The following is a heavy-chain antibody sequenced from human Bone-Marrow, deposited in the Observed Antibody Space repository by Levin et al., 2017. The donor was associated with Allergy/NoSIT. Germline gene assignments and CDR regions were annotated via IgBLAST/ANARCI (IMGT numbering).Heavy chain of an antibody. V-gene: IGHV3-7*01. CDR1: GFTFSTYW. Sequence: GESLKISCAASGFTFSTYWMSWVRQAPGKGLEWVANIKWDGSEEHYVDSVKGRFTISRDNAKNSLYLQMNSLRVEDTAVFYCGREGHFYDSSGYSPTRDDFWGQGTLVTVSS. J-gene: IGHJ4*02. D-gene: IGHD3-22*01. CDR3: GREGHFYDSSGYSPTRDDF. CDR2: IKWDGSEE.